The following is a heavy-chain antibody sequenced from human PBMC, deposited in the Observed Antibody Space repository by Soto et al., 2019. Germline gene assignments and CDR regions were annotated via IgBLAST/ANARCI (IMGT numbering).Heavy chain of an antibody. CDR3: CFGPPGLGFKYY. Sequence: SVKVCCKASGGTFSSYAISWVRQAPGQGLEWMGGIIPIFGTANYAQKFQGRVTITADESTSTAYMELSSLRSEDTAVYYCCFGPPGLGFKYYWGQGTLVTVSS. CDR2: IIPIFGTA. V-gene: IGHV1-69*13. J-gene: IGHJ4*02. D-gene: IGHD3-16*01. CDR1: GGTFSSYA.